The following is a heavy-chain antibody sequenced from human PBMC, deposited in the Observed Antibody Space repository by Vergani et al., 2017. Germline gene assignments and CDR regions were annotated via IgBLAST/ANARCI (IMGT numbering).Heavy chain of an antibody. V-gene: IGHV3-15*05. J-gene: IGHJ6*02. CDR3: ASPRTAENLPKPLYYFYGLDV. D-gene: IGHD7-27*01. Sequence: VQLVESGGGLVKPGGSLRLSCQVSGFDFSQAWMNWVRQSPGKGLEYIGLSKPKTEGGTTHYNAAMKGRVTISRDDSKSVLFLEMTNLAPEDTAVYYCASPRTAENLPKPLYYFYGLDVWGQGTTVTVSS. CDR2: SKPKTEGGTT. CDR1: GFDFSQAW.